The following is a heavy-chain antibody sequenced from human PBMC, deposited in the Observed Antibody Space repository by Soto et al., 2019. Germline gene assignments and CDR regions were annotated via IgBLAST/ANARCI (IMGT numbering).Heavy chain of an antibody. CDR2: IIPIFGTA. V-gene: IGHV1-69*05. CDR1: GGTFSSYA. Sequence: WASVKVSCKASGGTFSSYAISWVRQAPGQGLEWMGGIIPIFGTANYAQKFQGRVTITTDESTSTAYMELSSLRSEDTAVYYCASTSDYGDHRRGMDVWSQGTTVTVSS. CDR3: ASTSDYGDHRRGMDV. D-gene: IGHD4-17*01. J-gene: IGHJ6*02.